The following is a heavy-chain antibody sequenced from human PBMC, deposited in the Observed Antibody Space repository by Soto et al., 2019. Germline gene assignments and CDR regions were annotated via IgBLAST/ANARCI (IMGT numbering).Heavy chain of an antibody. J-gene: IGHJ6*02. Sequence: GSLRLSCAASGFTFSSYGMHWVGQAPGKGLEWVAVIWYDGSNKYYADSVKGRFTISRDNSKNTLYLQMNSLRAEDTAVYYCARDLEVVAPNYYYGMDVWGQGTTVTVSS. CDR3: ARDLEVVAPNYYYGMDV. CDR1: GFTFSSYG. CDR2: IWYDGSNK. V-gene: IGHV3-33*01. D-gene: IGHD2-21*01.